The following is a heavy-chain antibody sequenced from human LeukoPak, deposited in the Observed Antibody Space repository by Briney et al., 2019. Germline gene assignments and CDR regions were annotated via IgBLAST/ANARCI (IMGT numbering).Heavy chain of an antibody. J-gene: IGHJ4*02. V-gene: IGHV3-48*03. D-gene: IGHD1-26*01. Sequence: GGSLRLSCAASGFLFSSFEVNWVRQAPGKGLEWVSYISSSGITIYYADSVKGRFTISRDNAKNSLYLQMNSLRAEDTAVYYCAKVPRSVGATTFDYWGQGTLVTVSS. CDR1: GFLFSSFE. CDR2: ISSSGITI. CDR3: AKVPRSVGATTFDY.